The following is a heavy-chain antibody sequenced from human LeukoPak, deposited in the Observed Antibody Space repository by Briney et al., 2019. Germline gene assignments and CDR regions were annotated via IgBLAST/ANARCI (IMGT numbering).Heavy chain of an antibody. CDR2: IYYSGST. J-gene: IGHJ3*02. Sequence: SETLSLTCTVSGGSISSSSYYWGWIRQPPGKGLEWIGSIYYSGSTYYNPSLKSRVTISVDTSKNQFSLKLSSMTAADTAVYYCASRHLRTKGAFDIWGQGTMVTVSS. D-gene: IGHD3-16*01. CDR1: GGSISSSSYY. V-gene: IGHV4-39*01. CDR3: ASRHLRTKGAFDI.